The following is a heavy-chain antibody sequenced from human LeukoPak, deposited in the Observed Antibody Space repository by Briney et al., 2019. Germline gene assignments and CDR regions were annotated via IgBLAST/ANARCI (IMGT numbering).Heavy chain of an antibody. CDR1: GFTFSCYG. CDR3: AKDLRNIHYLDY. Sequence: PGGSLRLSCAGSGFTFSCYGMHWVRQAPGKGLEWVAVISYDGSNKYYADSVKGRFTISRDNSKNTLYLQMNSLRAEDTAVYYCAKDLRNIHYLDYWGQGTLVTVSS. D-gene: IGHD1-14*01. CDR2: ISYDGSNK. J-gene: IGHJ4*02. V-gene: IGHV3-30*18.